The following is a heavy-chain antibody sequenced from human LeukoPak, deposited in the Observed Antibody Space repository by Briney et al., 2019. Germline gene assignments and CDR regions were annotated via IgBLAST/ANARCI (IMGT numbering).Heavy chain of an antibody. D-gene: IGHD5-18*01. CDR3: ARMDTAMVNAWFDP. CDR2: IIPIFGTA. V-gene: IGHV1-69*13. CDR1: GGTFSSYA. Sequence: SVKVSCKASGGTFSSYAISWVRQAPGQGLEWMGGIIPIFGTANYAQKFQGRVTITADESTSTAYMELSSLRSEDTAVYYCARMDTAMVNAWFDPWGQGTLVTVSS. J-gene: IGHJ5*02.